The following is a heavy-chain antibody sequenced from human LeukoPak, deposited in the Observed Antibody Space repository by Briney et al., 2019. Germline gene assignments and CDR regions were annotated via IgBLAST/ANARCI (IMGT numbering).Heavy chain of an antibody. D-gene: IGHD3-16*01. CDR3: TSEAFIHSALFDY. Sequence: GGSLRLSCAASGFTLSSYAMTWVRQAPGKGLEWVSYISSSSSYTNYADSVKGRFTISRDNAKNSLYLQMNSLRAEDTAVYYCTSEAFIHSALFDYWGQGTLVTVSS. J-gene: IGHJ4*02. CDR1: GFTLSSYA. CDR2: ISSSSSYT. V-gene: IGHV3-21*05.